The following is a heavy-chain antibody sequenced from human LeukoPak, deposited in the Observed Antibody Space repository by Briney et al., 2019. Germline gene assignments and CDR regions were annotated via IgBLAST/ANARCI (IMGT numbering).Heavy chain of an antibody. J-gene: IGHJ3*02. CDR3: AREGYYDMSDTSRAFDI. CDR2: IYGDDDT. Sequence: PGGSLRLSCAASGFTVSSYYMSWVRQAPGKGLEWVSLIYGDDDTYYADSVKGRFTISRDNSKNTLYLQMNSLRTEDTAVYYCAREGYYDMSDTSRAFDIWGQGTMVTVSS. D-gene: IGHD3-22*01. CDR1: GFTVSSYY. V-gene: IGHV3-66*02.